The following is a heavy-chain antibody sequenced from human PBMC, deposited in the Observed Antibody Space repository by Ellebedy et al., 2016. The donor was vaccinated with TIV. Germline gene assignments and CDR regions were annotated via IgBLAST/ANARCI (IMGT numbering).Heavy chain of an antibody. V-gene: IGHV1-69*04. J-gene: IGHJ4*02. D-gene: IGHD3-3*01. CDR1: GGTFSSYA. CDR3: ARDRLRFLEWTIFDY. Sequence: AASVKVSCKASGGTFSSYAISWVRQAPGQGLEWMGRIIPILGIANYAQKFQGRVTITADKSTSTAYMELSSLRSEDTAVYYCARDRLRFLEWTIFDYWGQGTLVTVSS. CDR2: IIPILGIA.